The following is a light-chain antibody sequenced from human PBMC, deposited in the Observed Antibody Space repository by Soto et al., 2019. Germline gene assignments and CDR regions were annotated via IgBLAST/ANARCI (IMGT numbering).Light chain of an antibody. Sequence: EIVMTQSPATLSVSPGERATLSCRASQSVSSNLAWYQQKPGQAPRLLLYGASTRATGIPARFSGSGSATEFPLTISSLQSEDFAVYYCQQYNNWPRTFGQGTKVEIK. CDR3: QQYNNWPRT. CDR2: GAS. J-gene: IGKJ1*01. CDR1: QSVSSN. V-gene: IGKV3-15*01.